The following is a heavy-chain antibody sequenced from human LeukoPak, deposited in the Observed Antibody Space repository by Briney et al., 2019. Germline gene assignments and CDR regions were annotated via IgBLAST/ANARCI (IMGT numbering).Heavy chain of an antibody. CDR2: ISYDGSKT. J-gene: IGHJ4*02. D-gene: IGHD5-18*01. V-gene: IGHV3-30*18. CDR3: AKDGYSYGTSFDY. CDR1: GFTFHNYG. Sequence: PGGSLRPSCAASGFTFHNYGMHWVRQAPGKGLEWVAVISYDGSKTYYADSVKGRFTISRDNSKNTLYLQMNSLRAEDTAVYYCAKDGYSYGTSFDYWGQGTLVTVSS.